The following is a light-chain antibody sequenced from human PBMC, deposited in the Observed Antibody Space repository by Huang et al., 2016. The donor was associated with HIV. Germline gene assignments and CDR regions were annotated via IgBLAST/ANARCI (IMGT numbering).Light chain of an antibody. V-gene: IGKV3-20*01. J-gene: IGKJ4*01. CDR1: QSVSSSY. Sequence: EIVLTQSPGTLSLSPGERATLSCRASQSVSSSYLAWYQQKPGQAPRLLIYGASSRATGITDRFSGSGSGTDFTLTISRLEPEDFAVYYCQQYGSSPFGGGTKVEIK. CDR3: QQYGSSP. CDR2: GAS.